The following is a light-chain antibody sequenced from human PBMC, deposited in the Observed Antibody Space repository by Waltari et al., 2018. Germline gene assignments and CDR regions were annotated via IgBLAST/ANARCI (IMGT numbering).Light chain of an antibody. V-gene: IGKV4-1*01. J-gene: IGKJ1*01. Sequence: DIVMTQSPDSLAVSLCERAPLHCKSSQSVLYSSNNKYYLAWYQQKPGQPPKLIIRWASPRESGVPSRFSGSGSRTDFTLTISSLQAEDVADYYCQQYYRSRTFGQGTRVEIK. CDR2: WAS. CDR3: QQYYRSRT. CDR1: QSVLYSSNNKYY.